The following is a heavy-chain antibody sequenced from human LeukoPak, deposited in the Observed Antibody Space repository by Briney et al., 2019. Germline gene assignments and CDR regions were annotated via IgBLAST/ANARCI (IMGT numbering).Heavy chain of an antibody. J-gene: IGHJ4*02. CDR1: GYTFTNYG. V-gene: IGHV1-18*01. CDR3: ARDPHQFSSGWSHFDY. D-gene: IGHD6-19*01. Sequence: ASVKVSCKASGYTFTNYGISWVRQAPGQGLEWMGWISTYNGNTKYAQKLQGRVTMTTDTSTSTAYMELRRLRSDDTAVYYCARDPHQFSSGWSHFDYWGQGALVIVSS. CDR2: ISTYNGNT.